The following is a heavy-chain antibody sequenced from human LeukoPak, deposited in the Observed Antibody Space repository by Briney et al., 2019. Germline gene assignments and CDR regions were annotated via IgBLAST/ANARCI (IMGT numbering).Heavy chain of an antibody. J-gene: IGHJ4*02. CDR3: AGYDSSGYYTHYFDF. V-gene: IGHV3-66*01. D-gene: IGHD3-22*01. CDR1: GFTVSTNY. CDR2: IYGGGST. Sequence: GGSLRLSCAASGFTVSTNYMTWVRQAPGKGLEWVSVIYGGGSTHYADSVKGRFTISRDNSKNTLYLQMNSLRAEDTAVYYCAGYDSSGYYTHYFDFWGQGTLVTVSS.